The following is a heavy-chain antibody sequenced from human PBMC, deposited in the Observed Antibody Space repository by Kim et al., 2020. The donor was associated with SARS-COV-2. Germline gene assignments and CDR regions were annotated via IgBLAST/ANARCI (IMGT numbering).Heavy chain of an antibody. CDR1: GYTFTTYA. CDR2: ISAYNGNT. Sequence: ASVKVSCKASGYTFTTYAISWMRQAPGQGIEWMGWISAYNGNTDYAQNLQGRVTMTTDTSTTTAYMELRSLTSDDTAVYYCARAVATIRGDKYYYGMDVWGQGTTVTISS. J-gene: IGHJ6*02. CDR3: ARAVATIRGDKYYYGMDV. D-gene: IGHD5-12*01. V-gene: IGHV1-18*01.